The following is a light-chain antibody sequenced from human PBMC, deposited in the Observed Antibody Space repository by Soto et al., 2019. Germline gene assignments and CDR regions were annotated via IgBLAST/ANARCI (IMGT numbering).Light chain of an antibody. Sequence: IQMTQSPSSLSASVGDRVTISCRASQSIARYLSWYQQKVGKAPQLLISAASSLQSGVPPRVNGSGSGTDFTLTISSLQPEDFATYYCQHSFTTPWPFGQRTKVEIK. CDR2: AAS. V-gene: IGKV1-39*01. CDR3: QHSFTTPWP. J-gene: IGKJ1*01. CDR1: QSIARY.